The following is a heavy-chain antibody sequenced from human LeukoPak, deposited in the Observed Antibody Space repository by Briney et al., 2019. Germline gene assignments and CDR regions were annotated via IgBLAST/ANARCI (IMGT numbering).Heavy chain of an antibody. V-gene: IGHV4-39*07. CDR2: IYYSGST. CDR1: GSSISNYY. D-gene: IGHD6-13*01. J-gene: IGHJ6*03. CDR3: ARGVRGQQLVYYYYYYMDV. Sequence: SETLSLTCTVSGSSISNYYWGWIRQAPGKGLEWIGSIYYSGSTYYNPSLKSRVTISVDTSKNQFSLKLSSVTAADTAVYYCARGVRGQQLVYYYYYYMDVWGKGTTVTDSS.